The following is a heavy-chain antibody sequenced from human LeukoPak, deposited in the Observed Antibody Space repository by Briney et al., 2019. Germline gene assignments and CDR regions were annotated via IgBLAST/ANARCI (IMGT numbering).Heavy chain of an antibody. CDR3: ARVGHPTDIVAVPAARSDLGTFDY. Sequence: ASVKVSCKASGYTFTGYYMHWVRQAPGHGLECMGWINPNSGGTNYAQKFQGRVTMTRDTSISTAYMELSRLTSDDTAVYYCARVGHPTDIVAVPAARSDLGTFDYWGQGTLVTVSS. CDR1: GYTFTGYY. CDR2: INPNSGGT. J-gene: IGHJ4*02. V-gene: IGHV1-2*02. D-gene: IGHD2-2*01.